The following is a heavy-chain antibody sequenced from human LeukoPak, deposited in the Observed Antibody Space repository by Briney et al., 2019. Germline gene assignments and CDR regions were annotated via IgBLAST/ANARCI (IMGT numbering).Heavy chain of an antibody. CDR1: GGSISSDY. J-gene: IGHJ3*02. CDR3: ARTMVRGVRGAFDI. D-gene: IGHD3-10*01. V-gene: IGHV4-59*01. CDR2: IYYSGST. Sequence: SETLSLTCTVPGGSISSDYWSWIRQPPGKGLEWSGYIYYSGSTNYNPSLKSRVTISVDTSKNQFSLKLSSVTAADTAVYYCARTMVRGVRGAFDIWGQGTMVTVSS.